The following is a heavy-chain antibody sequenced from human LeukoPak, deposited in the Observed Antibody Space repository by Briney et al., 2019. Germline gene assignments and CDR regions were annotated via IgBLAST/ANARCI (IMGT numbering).Heavy chain of an antibody. J-gene: IGHJ4*02. Sequence: GGSLTLSCAPAGFSFSSYSMNRGRQAPGXLREWVSYISSSSSTIYYADSVKGRFTISRDNAKHSLYLHMNSLRDEDTAVYYCARGGGHPPFDYWGQGTLVTVSS. CDR2: ISSSSSTI. CDR1: GFSFSSYS. V-gene: IGHV3-48*02. D-gene: IGHD3-16*01. CDR3: ARGGGHPPFDY.